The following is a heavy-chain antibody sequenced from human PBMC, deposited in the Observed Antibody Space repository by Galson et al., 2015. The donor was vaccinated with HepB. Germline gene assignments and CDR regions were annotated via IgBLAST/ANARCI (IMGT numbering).Heavy chain of an antibody. CDR2: ISYDGSNK. CDR1: GFTFSSYA. D-gene: IGHD3-9*01. V-gene: IGHV3-30-3*02. J-gene: IGHJ4*02. Sequence: SLRLSCAASGFTFSSYAMHWVRQAPGKGLEWVAVISYDGSNKYYADSVKGRFTISRDNSKNTLYLQMNSLRAEDTAVYYCAKSGVLTGRSPCDYWGQGTLVTVSS. CDR3: AKSGVLTGRSPCDY.